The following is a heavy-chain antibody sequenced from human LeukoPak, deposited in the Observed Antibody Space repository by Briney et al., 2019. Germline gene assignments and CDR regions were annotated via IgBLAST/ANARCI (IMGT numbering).Heavy chain of an antibody. CDR3: ARGRPRSSSSGYYFDY. CDR2: ISAYNGNT. J-gene: IGHJ4*02. Sequence: ASVKVSCKASGYTFSSYGISWVRQAPGQGLEWMGWISAYNGNTNYAQNFQDRVTMTTDTSTSTAYMELRSLRSNDTAVYYCARGRPRSSSSGYYFDYWGQGTLVTVSS. V-gene: IGHV1-18*01. CDR1: GYTFSSYG. D-gene: IGHD6-6*01.